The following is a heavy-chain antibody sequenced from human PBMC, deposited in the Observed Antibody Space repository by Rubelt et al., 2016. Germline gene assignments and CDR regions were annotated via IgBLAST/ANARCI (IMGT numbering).Heavy chain of an antibody. D-gene: IGHD3-16*01. V-gene: IGHV1-46*01. J-gene: IGHJ6*02. CDR3: AREGDYYYGMDV. Sequence: QVQLVQSGSELKKPGASVKVSCKASGYTFTSYYMHWVRQAPGQGLEYMGIINTTDGGTSYVQKVQGRVTMTRDTSTSTVYMELSSLRSDDTAVYYCAREGDYYYGMDVWGQGTTVTVSS. CDR1: GYTFTSYY. CDR2: INTTDGGT.